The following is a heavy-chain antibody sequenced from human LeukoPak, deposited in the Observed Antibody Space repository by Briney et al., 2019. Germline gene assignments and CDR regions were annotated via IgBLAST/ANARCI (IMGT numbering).Heavy chain of an antibody. CDR1: GFTFSSFS. CDR2: ISYDGTNK. V-gene: IGHV3-30*14. D-gene: IGHD3-10*01. J-gene: IGHJ6*02. CDR3: AGPGYGSGAGYFFGMDV. Sequence: GRSLRLSCAASGFTFSSFSMHWVRQPPGKGLEWVAVISYDGTNKYYADSVKGRSNISGDNSKNTLYLQMNSLRAEDTVVYNCAGPGYGSGAGYFFGMDVWGQGTTVTVSS.